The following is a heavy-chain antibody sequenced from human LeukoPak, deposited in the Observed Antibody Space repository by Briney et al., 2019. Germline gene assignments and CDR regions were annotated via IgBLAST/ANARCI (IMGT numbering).Heavy chain of an antibody. V-gene: IGHV1-69*04. Sequence: SVKVSCKASGGTFSSYAISWVRQAPGQGLEWMGRIIPIFGIANYAQKFQGRVTITADKSTSTAYMELSSLRSEDAAVYYCARDSHYDFWSGYYSYYYGMDVWGQGTTVTVSS. CDR3: ARDSHYDFWSGYYSYYYGMDV. J-gene: IGHJ6*02. D-gene: IGHD3-3*01. CDR2: IIPIFGIA. CDR1: GGTFSSYA.